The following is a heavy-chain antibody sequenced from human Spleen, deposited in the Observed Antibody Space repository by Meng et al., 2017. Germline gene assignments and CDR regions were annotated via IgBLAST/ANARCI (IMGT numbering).Heavy chain of an antibody. CDR2: IYHSGST. CDR3: AREQLVPFGGSGSYLI. V-gene: IGHV4-38-2*02. Sequence: SETLSLTCTVSGYSISSGYYWGWIRQPPGKGLEWIGSIYHSGSTYYNPSLKGRVTISVDTSKNQFSLKLSSVTAADTAVYYCAREQLVPFGGSGSYLIWGQGTLVTVSS. J-gene: IGHJ4*02. D-gene: IGHD3-10*01. CDR1: GYSISSGYY.